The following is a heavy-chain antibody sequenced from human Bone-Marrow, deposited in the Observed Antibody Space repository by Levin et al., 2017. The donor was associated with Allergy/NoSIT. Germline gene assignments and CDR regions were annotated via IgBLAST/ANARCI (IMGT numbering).Heavy chain of an antibody. CDR3: ARLTGAESEIDY. CDR1: GYTFTSYW. D-gene: IGHD7-27*01. CDR2: IYPGDSDT. V-gene: IGHV5-51*01. J-gene: IGHJ4*02. Sequence: ASVKVSCKGSGYTFTSYWIAWVRQMAGKGLEWMGIIYPGDSDTRYSPSFQGQVTISADKSISTAYLQWSSLKASDTAMYYCARLTGAESEIDYWGQGTLVTVSS.